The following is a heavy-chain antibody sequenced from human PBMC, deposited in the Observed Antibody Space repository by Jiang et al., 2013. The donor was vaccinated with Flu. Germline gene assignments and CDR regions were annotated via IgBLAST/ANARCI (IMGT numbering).Heavy chain of an antibody. CDR2: IYYSGST. D-gene: IGHD5-24*01. V-gene: IGHV4-39*01. CDR1: GGSISSIIFY. J-gene: IGHJ3*02. Sequence: GPGLVKSSETLSLTCTVSGGSISSIIFYWGWIRQPPGKGLEWIGNIYYSGSTYYNPSLKSRVTISVDTAKNGFSLKLSSVTAADTAVYFCASAVEMSTLGRCAFNIWGLGTMVSVSS. CDR3: ASAVEMSTLGRCAFNI.